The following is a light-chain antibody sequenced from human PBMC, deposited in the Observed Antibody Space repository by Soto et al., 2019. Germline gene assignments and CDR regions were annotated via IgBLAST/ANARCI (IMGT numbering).Light chain of an antibody. J-gene: IGLJ1*01. CDR3: AAWEDSLNGHV. Sequence: QSVLPQPPSASGTPGQRVTLSCSGSSSNIGTNPVNWYQQLPGTAPKLLIYTNYQRPSGVPDRFSGSKSGTSASLAISGLQSEDEADYYWAAWEDSLNGHVFGPGTKVTVL. V-gene: IGLV1-44*01. CDR2: TNY. CDR1: SSNIGTNP.